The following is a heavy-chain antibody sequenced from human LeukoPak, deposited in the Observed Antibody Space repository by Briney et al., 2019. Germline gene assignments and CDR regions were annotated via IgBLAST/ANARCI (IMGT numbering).Heavy chain of an antibody. Sequence: SETLSLTCTVSGGSISSGGYYWSWIRQHPGKGLEWIGYIYYSGSTYYNPSLKSRVTISVDTSKNQFSLKLSSVTAADTAVFYCARLPVRGGNYFDYWGQGTLVTVSS. J-gene: IGHJ4*02. CDR2: IYYSGST. D-gene: IGHD3-10*01. CDR3: ARLPVRGGNYFDY. V-gene: IGHV4-31*03. CDR1: GGSISSGGYY.